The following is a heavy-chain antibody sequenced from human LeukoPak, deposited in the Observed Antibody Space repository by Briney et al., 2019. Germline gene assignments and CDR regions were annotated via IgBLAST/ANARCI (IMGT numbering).Heavy chain of an antibody. J-gene: IGHJ6*04. D-gene: IGHD3-3*01. Sequence: PSETLSLTCAVYGGSFSGYYWSWIRQPPGKGLEWIGEINHSGSTNYNPSLKSRVTISVDTSKNQFSLKLSSVTAADTAVYYCARKDFDFWSRGMDVWGKGTTVTVSS. CDR3: ARKDFDFWSRGMDV. CDR2: INHSGST. CDR1: GGSFSGYY. V-gene: IGHV4-34*01.